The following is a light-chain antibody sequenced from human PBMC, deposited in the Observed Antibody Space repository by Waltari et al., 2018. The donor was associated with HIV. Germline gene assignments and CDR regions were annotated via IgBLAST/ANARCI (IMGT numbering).Light chain of an antibody. J-gene: IGKJ1*01. CDR2: KAS. CDR3: QQYETSSRT. V-gene: IGKV1-5*03. Sequence: DIQMTQSPSTLSASLGERVTIACRASENISKWLAWYQQKPGQAPRLLIFKASNLESGVPVRFSGSGSGTQFTLTINSLQSDDFATYYCQQYETSSRTFGLGTKVDI. CDR1: ENISKW.